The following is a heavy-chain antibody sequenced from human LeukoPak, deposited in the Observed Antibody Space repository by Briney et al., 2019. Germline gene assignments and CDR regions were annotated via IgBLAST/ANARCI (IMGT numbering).Heavy chain of an antibody. V-gene: IGHV7-4-1*02. CDR3: ARRSSADYYYYYMDV. D-gene: IGHD6-6*01. Sequence: ASVKVSCKASGYTFTSYAMNWVRQAPGQGLEWMGWINTNTGNPTYAQGFTGRFVFSLDTSVSTAYLQISSLKAEDTAVYYCARRSSADYYYYYMDVWGKGTTVTVSS. J-gene: IGHJ6*03. CDR1: GYTFTSYA. CDR2: INTNTGNP.